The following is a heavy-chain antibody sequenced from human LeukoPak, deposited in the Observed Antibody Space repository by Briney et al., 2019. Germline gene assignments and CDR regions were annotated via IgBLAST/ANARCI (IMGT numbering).Heavy chain of an antibody. V-gene: IGHV1-69*13. D-gene: IGHD6-19*01. Sequence: SVKVSCKASGGTFSSYAISWVRQAPGQGLEWMGGIIPIFGTANYAQKFQGRVTITADESTSTAYMELSSLRSEDTAVYYCARTESSSEYYYYGMDVWGQGTTVTVSS. CDR3: ARTESSSEYYYYGMDV. CDR1: GGTFSSYA. CDR2: IIPIFGTA. J-gene: IGHJ6*02.